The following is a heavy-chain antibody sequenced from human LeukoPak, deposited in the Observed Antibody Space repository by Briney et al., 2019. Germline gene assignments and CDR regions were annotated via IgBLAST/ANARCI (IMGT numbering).Heavy chain of an antibody. CDR1: GFTFSSYA. Sequence: PGRSLRLSCAASGFTFSSYAMHWVRQAPGKGLEWVAVISYDGKVKHYADSVKGRFTISRDDSTNTLSLQMNSLRPDDTAIYFCARDLIRGAPDYFDNWGQGTLVTVSS. D-gene: IGHD3-10*01. V-gene: IGHV3-30*04. CDR2: ISYDGKVK. J-gene: IGHJ4*02. CDR3: ARDLIRGAPDYFDN.